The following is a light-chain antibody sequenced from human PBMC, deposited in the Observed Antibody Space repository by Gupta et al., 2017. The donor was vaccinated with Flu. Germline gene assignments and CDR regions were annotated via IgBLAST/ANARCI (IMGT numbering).Light chain of an antibody. CDR1: SSDVGGYSF. V-gene: IGLV2-8*01. CDR3: SSYAGNNNLV. J-gene: IGLJ2*01. CDR2: DVS. Sequence: QSALTQPPTASGSLGQSVTIPCTGSSSDVGGYSFVSWYQQHSGKAPKLMIYDVSKRPSGVPVRFSGSRSGTTASLTVSGLQAEDEADYYCSSYAGNNNLVFGGGTRLTVL.